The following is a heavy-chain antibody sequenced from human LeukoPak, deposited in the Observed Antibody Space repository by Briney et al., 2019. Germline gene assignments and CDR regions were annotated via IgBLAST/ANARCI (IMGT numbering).Heavy chain of an antibody. CDR2: ISGSGGRT. CDR1: GFTFSSYS. Sequence: GGSLRLSCAASGFTFSSYSMSWVRQAPGRGLEWVSPISGSGGRTYYADSVKGRFTISRDNSKNTLYLQMNSLRAEDTAVYYCANHFIAAARSAFDYWGQGTLVTVSS. J-gene: IGHJ4*02. D-gene: IGHD6-13*01. CDR3: ANHFIAAARSAFDY. V-gene: IGHV3-23*01.